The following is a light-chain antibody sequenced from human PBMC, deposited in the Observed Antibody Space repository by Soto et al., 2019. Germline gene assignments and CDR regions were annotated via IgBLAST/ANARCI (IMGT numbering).Light chain of an antibody. Sequence: DIHMTQSPSTLPASVGARVTITCRASQGIRNDLGWYQQRPGKAPKLLIYAASTLQSGVPSRFSGSGSGTDFTLTISSLQPEDFATYYCQQLNSYPWTFGQGTKVDIK. CDR2: AAS. V-gene: IGKV1-17*01. J-gene: IGKJ1*01. CDR3: QQLNSYPWT. CDR1: QGIRND.